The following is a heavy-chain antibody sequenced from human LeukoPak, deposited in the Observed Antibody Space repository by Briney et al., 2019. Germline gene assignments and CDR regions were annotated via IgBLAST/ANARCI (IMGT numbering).Heavy chain of an antibody. J-gene: IGHJ4*02. Sequence: AGGSLRLSCAASGFTFKFYLMYWVRQAPGKGLEWVSRIHPDGSSTNYADSVKGRFTISRDNTKNTLYLQMNTLRVEDTAVYYCARGLSVPWGQGTLVTVSS. D-gene: IGHD2-21*01. CDR3: ARGLSVP. CDR1: GFTFKFYL. CDR2: IHPDGSST. V-gene: IGHV3-74*01.